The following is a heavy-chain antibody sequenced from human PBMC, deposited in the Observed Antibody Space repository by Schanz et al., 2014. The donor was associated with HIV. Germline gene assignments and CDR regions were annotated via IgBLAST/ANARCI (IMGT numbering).Heavy chain of an antibody. Sequence: QVQLVQSGAEVKKPGSSVKVSCKASGGTFSSHAISWVRQAPGQGLEWMGGIIPIFGTANYARKFQGRVTMTRDTSTRTVHMELSSLRSEDTAVYYCARAWYHYGSGSYYRNYGMDVWGQGTTVTVSS. CDR3: ARAWYHYGSGSYYRNYGMDV. J-gene: IGHJ6*02. D-gene: IGHD3-10*01. V-gene: IGHV1-69*06. CDR1: GGTFSSHA. CDR2: IIPIFGTA.